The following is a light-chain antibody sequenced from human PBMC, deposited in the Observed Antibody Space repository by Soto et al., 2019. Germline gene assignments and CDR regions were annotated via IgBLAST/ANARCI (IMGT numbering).Light chain of an antibody. J-gene: IGKJ4*01. CDR2: AAS. Sequence: DIQLTQSPSFLSASVGDKVTITCRASRGISSYLAWYQQKPGEAPKLLIRAASTLQSGVPSRFSGSGSGTEFTLTISSLQPEDSATYYCQQLNNYPLICGGGTKVEI. CDR1: RGISSY. CDR3: QQLNNYPLI. V-gene: IGKV1-9*01.